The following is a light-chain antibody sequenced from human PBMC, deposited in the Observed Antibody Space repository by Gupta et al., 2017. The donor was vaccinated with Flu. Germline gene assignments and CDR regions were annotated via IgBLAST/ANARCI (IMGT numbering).Light chain of an antibody. V-gene: IGLV2-14*01. Sequence: SSAVGGYTFVSWYQQHPGKAPRLIIYEVSKRPSGVSHRISGSKSGDTASLTISGLQAEDEADYYCSSYTSSTARVVFGGGTKLTVL. J-gene: IGLJ2*01. CDR1: SSAVGGYTF. CDR3: SSYTSSTARVV. CDR2: EVS.